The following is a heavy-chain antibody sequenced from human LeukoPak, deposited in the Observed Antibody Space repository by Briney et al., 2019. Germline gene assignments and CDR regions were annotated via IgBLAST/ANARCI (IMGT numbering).Heavy chain of an antibody. J-gene: IGHJ4*02. Sequence: AGGSLRLSCAASGFTFSSYAMSWGRQGPGKGLGLGSAISGRGGNTYYADTMQVPLTIARDNSKNTLYLQTNSLRAEDTSVYYCAKVAKLGYCSTWGQGTLVTVSS. CDR1: GFTFSSYA. CDR2: ISGRGGNT. V-gene: IGHV3-23*01. CDR3: AKVAKLGYCST. D-gene: IGHD2-2*01.